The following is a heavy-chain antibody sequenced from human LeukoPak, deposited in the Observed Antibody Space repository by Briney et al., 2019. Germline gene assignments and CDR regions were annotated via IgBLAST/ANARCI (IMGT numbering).Heavy chain of an antibody. CDR2: ILWSGGST. Sequence: PGGSLRLSCAASGFTFSSYAMSWVRQAPGKGLEWVSGILWSGGSTGYADSVKGRFTISRDNAKNSLYLQMNSLRAEDTAFYYCARDDYGSGSWNDYWGQGTLVTVSS. J-gene: IGHJ4*02. V-gene: IGHV3-20*04. D-gene: IGHD3-10*01. CDR3: ARDDYGSGSWNDY. CDR1: GFTFSSYA.